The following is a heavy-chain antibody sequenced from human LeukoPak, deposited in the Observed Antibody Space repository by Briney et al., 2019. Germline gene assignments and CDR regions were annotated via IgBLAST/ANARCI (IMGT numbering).Heavy chain of an antibody. Sequence: ASVKVSCKVSGYTLTELSMHWVRQAPGKGLEWMGGFDPEDGETIYAQKFQGRVTMTEDTSTDTAYMELSSLRSEDTAVYYCARDHMAAAGTDLVYYYYYMDVWGKGTTVTISS. D-gene: IGHD6-13*01. CDR3: ARDHMAAAGTDLVYYYYYMDV. J-gene: IGHJ6*03. CDR2: FDPEDGET. V-gene: IGHV1-24*01. CDR1: GYTLTELS.